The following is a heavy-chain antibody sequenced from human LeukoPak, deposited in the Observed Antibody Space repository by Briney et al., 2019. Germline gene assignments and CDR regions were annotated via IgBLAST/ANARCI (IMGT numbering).Heavy chain of an antibody. CDR2: INHSGRT. CDR1: GGSFSGYY. CDR3: ARERLVTIPAFDI. J-gene: IGHJ3*02. D-gene: IGHD2-21*02. V-gene: IGHV4-34*01. Sequence: SETLSLTCAVSGGSFSGYYWSWIRQPPGKGLEWIGEINHSGRTNYNQSLKSRVTISVDTSKNQFYLQLSYVTGADTAVYYCARERLVTIPAFDIWGQGTLVTVSS.